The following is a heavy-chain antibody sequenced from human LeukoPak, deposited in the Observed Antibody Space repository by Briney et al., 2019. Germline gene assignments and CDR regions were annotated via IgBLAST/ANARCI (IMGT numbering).Heavy chain of an antibody. CDR2: IDPNSGGT. V-gene: IGHV1-2*02. CDR3: ARGTDRGDYFDY. J-gene: IGHJ4*02. Sequence: ASVKVSCKASGYTFTGYYMHWVRQAPGQGLEWMGWIDPNSGGTNYAQKFQGRVTMTRGTSISTAYMELSRLRSDDTAVYYCARGTDRGDYFDYWGQGTLVTVSS. CDR1: GYTFTGYY.